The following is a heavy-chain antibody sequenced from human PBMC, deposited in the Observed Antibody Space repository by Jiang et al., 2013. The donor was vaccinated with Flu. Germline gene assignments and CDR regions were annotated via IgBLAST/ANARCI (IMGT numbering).Heavy chain of an antibody. CDR1: GGSISSGSYY. CDR2: IYTSGST. J-gene: IGHJ4*02. CDR3: ATQEVAGTNYFDY. Sequence: PGLVKPSQTLSLTCTVSGGSISSGSYYWSWIRQPAGKGLEWIGRIYTSGSTNYNPSLKSRVTISVDTSKNQFSLKLSSVTAADTAVYYCATQEVAGTNYFDYWGQGTLVTVPS. D-gene: IGHD6-19*01. V-gene: IGHV4-61*02.